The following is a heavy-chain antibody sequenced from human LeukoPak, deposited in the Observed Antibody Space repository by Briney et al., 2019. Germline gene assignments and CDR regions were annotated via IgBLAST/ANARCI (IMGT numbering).Heavy chain of an antibody. CDR2: VSYGGTNK. V-gene: IGHV3-30*03. Sequence: PGGSLRLSCAASGFTFSNYGMHWVRQAPGKGLEWVAVVSYGGTNKYYADSVKGRFTVSRDNSKNTLYLQMNSLGAEDTAVYYCARGTEDYGGSPDATIRRPFAIWGQGTMVTVST. CDR1: GFTFSNYG. J-gene: IGHJ3*02. D-gene: IGHD4-23*01. CDR3: ARGTEDYGGSPDATIRRPFAI.